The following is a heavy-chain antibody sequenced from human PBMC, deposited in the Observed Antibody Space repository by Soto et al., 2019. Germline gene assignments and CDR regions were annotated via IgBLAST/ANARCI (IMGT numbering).Heavy chain of an antibody. CDR1: GFTFRSFT. CDR3: TRDASRDSGARGWFDP. D-gene: IGHD6-25*01. J-gene: IGHJ5*02. CDR2: ISSNSAYI. Sequence: GGSLGLSCAASGFTFRSFTMNWVRQAPGKGLEWVSTISSNSAYIYYTDALRGRFTISRDNAKNSLHLQMNSLRAEDTAVYYCTRDASRDSGARGWFDPWGPGTLVTVSS. V-gene: IGHV3-21*01.